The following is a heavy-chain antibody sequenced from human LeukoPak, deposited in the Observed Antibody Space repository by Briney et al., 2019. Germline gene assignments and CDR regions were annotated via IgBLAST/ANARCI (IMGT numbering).Heavy chain of an antibody. V-gene: IGHV1-18*01. CDR2: ISAYNGNT. D-gene: IGHD3-22*01. J-gene: IGHJ4*02. Sequence: ASLKASCKASGYTFTSYGISCVRQAPGPGLEWMGWISAYNGNTNYAQKLQGRVTMTTDTSTSTAYMELRSLRSDDTAVYYCARDQTNYYDSSGYYGYWGQGTLVTVSS. CDR3: ARDQTNYYDSSGYYGY. CDR1: GYTFTSYG.